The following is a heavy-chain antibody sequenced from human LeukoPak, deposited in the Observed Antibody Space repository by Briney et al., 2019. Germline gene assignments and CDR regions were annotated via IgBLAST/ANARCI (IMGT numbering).Heavy chain of an antibody. D-gene: IGHD3-3*01. CDR3: ARGARAMENTIFGVVINNWFDP. J-gene: IGHJ5*02. CDR1: GHTFTGYY. Sequence: ASVKVSCKASGHTFTGYYMHWVRQAPGQGLEWMGWINPNSGGTNYAQKFQGRVTMTRDTSISTAYMELSRLRSDDTAVYYCARGARAMENTIFGVVINNWFDPWGQGTLVTVSS. V-gene: IGHV1-2*02. CDR2: INPNSGGT.